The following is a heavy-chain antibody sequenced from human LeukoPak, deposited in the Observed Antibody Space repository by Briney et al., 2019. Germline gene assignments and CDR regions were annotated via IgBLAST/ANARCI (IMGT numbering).Heavy chain of an antibody. CDR3: AKDQTVGGTSPFDY. CDR2: ISGSGGSA. V-gene: IGHV3-23*01. D-gene: IGHD1-26*01. CDR1: GFIFSSYA. Sequence: GGSLRLSCAASGFIFSSYAMSWVRQARGKGLEWVSTISGSGGSAYYADSVKGRFTFSRDNSKNTLYLQMNSLRAEDTAVYYCAKDQTVGGTSPFDYWGQGTLVTVSS. J-gene: IGHJ4*02.